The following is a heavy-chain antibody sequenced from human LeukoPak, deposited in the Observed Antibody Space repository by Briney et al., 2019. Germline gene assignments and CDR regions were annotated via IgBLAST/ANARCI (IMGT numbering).Heavy chain of an antibody. Sequence: GGSLRLSCAASGFTFSSYSMTWVRQAPGKGLEWVSSIGSSSSYIYYADSVKGRFTISRDNAKNSLYLQMNSLRAEDTAVYYCARDAEWELRDYWGQGTLVTVSS. CDR2: IGSSSSYI. CDR1: GFTFSSYS. V-gene: IGHV3-21*01. CDR3: ARDAEWELRDY. J-gene: IGHJ4*02. D-gene: IGHD1-26*01.